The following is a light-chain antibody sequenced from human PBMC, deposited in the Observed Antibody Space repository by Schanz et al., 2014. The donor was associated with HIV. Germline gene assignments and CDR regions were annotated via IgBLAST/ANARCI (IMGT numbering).Light chain of an antibody. CDR1: QSVLYTSNNKNY. Sequence: DIVMTQSPDSLAVSLGERATINCKSSQSVLYTSNNKNYLAWYQQKPGQPPKLLIYWASTRESGVPDRFSGSGSGTDFTLTISSLQAEDVAVYYCQQYLTPQTWTFGQGTKVEIK. J-gene: IGKJ1*01. V-gene: IGKV4-1*01. CDR2: WAS. CDR3: QQYLTPQTWT.